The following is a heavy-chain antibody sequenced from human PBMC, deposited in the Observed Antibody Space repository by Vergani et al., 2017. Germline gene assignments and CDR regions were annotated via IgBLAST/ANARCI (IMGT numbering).Heavy chain of an antibody. Sequence: QVQLVQSGAEVKKPGSSVKVSCKASGGTFSSYAISWVRQAPGQGLEWMGGIIPIFGTANYAQKFQGRVTITADDSTSTAYMELSSLRSEDTAVYYCARCSGNIVVVPAEVXFDPWGQGTLVTVSS. V-gene: IGHV1-69*01. CDR2: IIPIFGTA. J-gene: IGHJ5*02. D-gene: IGHD2-2*01. CDR3: ARCSGNIVVVPAEVXFDP. CDR1: GGTFSSYA.